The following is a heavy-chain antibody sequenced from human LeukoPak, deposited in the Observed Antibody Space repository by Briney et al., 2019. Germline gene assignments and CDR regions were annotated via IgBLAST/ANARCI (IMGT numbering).Heavy chain of an antibody. CDR2: IIPIFGTA. V-gene: IGHV1-69*13. J-gene: IGHJ6*02. Sequence: SVKVSCKASGGTFSSYAISWVRQAPGQGLEWMGGIIPIFGTASYAQKFQGRVTITADESTSTAYMELSSLRSEDTAVYYCARDVYYYDSSGSPGMDVWGQGATVTVSS. CDR3: ARDVYYYDSSGSPGMDV. CDR1: GGTFSSYA. D-gene: IGHD3-22*01.